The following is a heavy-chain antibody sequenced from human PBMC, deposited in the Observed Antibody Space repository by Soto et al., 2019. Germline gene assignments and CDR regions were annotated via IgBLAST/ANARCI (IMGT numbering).Heavy chain of an antibody. V-gene: IGHV4-59*01. CDR3: ARAGAATLSDY. D-gene: IGHD2-15*01. J-gene: IGHJ4*02. CDR2: IYYSGST. Sequence: PSETLSLTCTVSGGSISSYYGSWIRQPPGKGLEWIGHIYYSGSTNYNPSLKSRVTISVDTSKNQFSLKLSSVTAADTAMYYCARAGAATLSDYWGQGTLVTVSS. CDR1: GGSISSYY.